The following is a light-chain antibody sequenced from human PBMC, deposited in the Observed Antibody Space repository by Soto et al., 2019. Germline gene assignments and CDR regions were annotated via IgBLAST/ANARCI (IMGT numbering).Light chain of an antibody. J-gene: IGKJ1*01. CDR1: QSVTNDY. Sequence: EIVLTQSPGTLSVSPGERATLSCRASQSVTNDYLAWYQQRPGQAPRLLIYGATRRASGFPDRFTGSGSGTDFTLTINRLEPEDSAVYYCHQYIGAPWAVGQGTRVEIK. CDR3: HQYIGAPWA. V-gene: IGKV3-20*01. CDR2: GAT.